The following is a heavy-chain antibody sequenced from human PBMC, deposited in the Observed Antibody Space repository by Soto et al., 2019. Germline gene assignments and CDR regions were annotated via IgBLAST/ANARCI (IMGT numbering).Heavy chain of an antibody. CDR3: ARADIAAAELYYYYGMDV. J-gene: IGHJ6*02. CDR1: GYTFTSYG. D-gene: IGHD6-13*01. Sequence: GASVKVSCKASGYTFTSYGISWVRQAPGQGLEWMGWISAYNGNTNYAQKLQGRVTMTTDTSTSTAYMELRSLRSDGTAVYYCARADIAAAELYYYYGMDVWGQGTTVTVSS. CDR2: ISAYNGNT. V-gene: IGHV1-18*01.